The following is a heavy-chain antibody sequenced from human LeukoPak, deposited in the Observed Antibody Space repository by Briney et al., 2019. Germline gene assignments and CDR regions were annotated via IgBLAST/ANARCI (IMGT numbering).Heavy chain of an antibody. CDR3: ATLAAAGTLGVKPLDY. Sequence: SETLSLTCTVSGGSISSYYWSWIRQPAGKGLEWIGRIYTSGSTNYNPSLKSRVTMSVDTSKNQFSLKLSSVTAADTAVYYCATLAAAGTLGVKPLDYWGQGTLVTVSS. D-gene: IGHD6-13*01. V-gene: IGHV4-4*07. CDR1: GGSISSYY. CDR2: IYTSGST. J-gene: IGHJ4*02.